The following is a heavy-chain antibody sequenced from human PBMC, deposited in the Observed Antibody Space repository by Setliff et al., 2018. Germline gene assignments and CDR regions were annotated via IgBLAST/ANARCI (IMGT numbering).Heavy chain of an antibody. Sequence: GGSLRLSCTASGFHFRSFAMHWVRQSPGEGLEWVAAISYSGSNKDYVDSVKGRFTISRDNSKNMLYLQMNSLRAEDSAVYYCATDPPSSGWRLHDWGQGTLVTVSS. CDR1: GFHFRSFA. J-gene: IGHJ4*02. V-gene: IGHV3-30*04. D-gene: IGHD6-25*01. CDR2: ISYSGSNK. CDR3: ATDPPSSGWRLHD.